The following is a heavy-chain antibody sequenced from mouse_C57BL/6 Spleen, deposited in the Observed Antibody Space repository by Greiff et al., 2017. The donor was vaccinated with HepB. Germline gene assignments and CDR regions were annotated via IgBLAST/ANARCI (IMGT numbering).Heavy chain of an antibody. CDR2: IDPEDGDT. CDR3: TLYDGSPPFDY. D-gene: IGHD2-3*01. J-gene: IGHJ2*01. V-gene: IGHV14-1*01. CDR1: GFNIKDYY. Sequence: EVKLMESGAELVRPGASVKLSCTASGFNIKDYYMHWVKQRPEQGLEWIGRIDPEDGDTEYAPKFQGKATMTADTSSNTAYLQLSSLTSEDTAVYYCTLYDGSPPFDYWGQGTTLTVSS.